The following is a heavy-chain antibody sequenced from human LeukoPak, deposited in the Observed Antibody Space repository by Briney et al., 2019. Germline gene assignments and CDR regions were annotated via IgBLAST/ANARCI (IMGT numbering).Heavy chain of an antibody. Sequence: SGTLSLTCTVSGGSISSYYWSWIRQPPGKGLEWIGYIYYSGSTNYNPSLKSRVTISVDTSKNQFSLKLSSVTAADTAVYYCARSVRTIFGVVTTPGFDYWGQGTLVTVSS. CDR2: IYYSGST. V-gene: IGHV4-59*01. J-gene: IGHJ4*02. CDR1: GGSISSYY. CDR3: ARSVRTIFGVVTTPGFDY. D-gene: IGHD3-3*01.